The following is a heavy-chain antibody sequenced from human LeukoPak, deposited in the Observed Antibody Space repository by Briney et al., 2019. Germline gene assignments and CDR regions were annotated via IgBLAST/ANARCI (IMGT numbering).Heavy chain of an antibody. Sequence: GGSLRLSCAASGFTSSSYAMHWVRQAPGKGLEWVAVISYDGSNKYYADSVKGRFTISRDNSKNTLYLQMNSLRAEDTAVYYCAREPTYSGNDYWGQGTLVTVSS. D-gene: IGHD5-12*01. J-gene: IGHJ4*02. CDR3: AREPTYSGNDY. CDR1: GFTSSSYA. CDR2: ISYDGSNK. V-gene: IGHV3-30*04.